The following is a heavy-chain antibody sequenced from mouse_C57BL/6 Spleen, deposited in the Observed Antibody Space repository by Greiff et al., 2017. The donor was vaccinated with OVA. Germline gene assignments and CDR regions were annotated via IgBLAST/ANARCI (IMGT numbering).Heavy chain of an antibody. CDR1: GFTFTDSY. CDR3: ARYIGGPDV. J-gene: IGHJ1*03. D-gene: IGHD3-3*01. V-gene: IGHV7-3*01. Sequence: EVNVVESGGGLVQPGGSLSLSCAASGFTFTDSYMSWVRQPPGKALEWLGFIRNKANGYTTEYSASVKGRFTISRDNSQSSLYRQMNALGAEDSATYYCARYIGGPDVWGTGTTVTVSS. CDR2: IRNKANGYTT.